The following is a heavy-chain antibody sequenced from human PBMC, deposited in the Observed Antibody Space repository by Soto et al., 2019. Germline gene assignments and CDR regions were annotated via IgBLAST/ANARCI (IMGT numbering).Heavy chain of an antibody. CDR1: GFTFSSYW. V-gene: IGHV3-7*01. Sequence: GGSLRLSCAASGFTFSSYWMSWVRQAPGKGLEWVANIKQDGSEKYYVDSVKGRFTISRDNAKNSLYLQMNSLRAEDTAVYYCARDREGYCSSTSCYYYYYYYYMDVWGKGTTVTVSS. D-gene: IGHD2-2*01. J-gene: IGHJ6*03. CDR3: ARDREGYCSSTSCYYYYYYYYMDV. CDR2: IKQDGSEK.